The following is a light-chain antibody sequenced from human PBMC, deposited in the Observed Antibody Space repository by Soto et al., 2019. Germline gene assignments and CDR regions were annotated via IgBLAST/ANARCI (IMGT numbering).Light chain of an antibody. CDR2: DNT. CDR1: TSNIGSNY. Sequence: QSVLTQPPSVSAAPGQTVTISCSGSTSNIGSNYVSWYQQFPGTAPKLLIFDNTQRPSGIPDRFSGSMSGTSATLGITGLQTGDEADYYCGTWDNSLRGVVFGGGTKVTVL. J-gene: IGLJ2*01. V-gene: IGLV1-51*01. CDR3: GTWDNSLRGVV.